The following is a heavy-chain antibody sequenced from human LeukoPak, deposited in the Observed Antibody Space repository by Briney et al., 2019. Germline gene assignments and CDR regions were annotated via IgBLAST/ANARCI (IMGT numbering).Heavy chain of an antibody. Sequence: SQTLSLTCTVSGGSISSGGYYWSWIRQHPGKGLEWIGYIYYSGSTYYNPSLKSRVTISVDTSKNQFSLKLSSVTAADTAVYYCASTGGGLSYPPKRSYSDYWGQGTLVTVSS. V-gene: IGHV4-31*03. D-gene: IGHD2-21*01. CDR2: IYYSGST. CDR3: ASTGGGLSYPPKRSYSDY. J-gene: IGHJ4*02. CDR1: GGSISSGGYY.